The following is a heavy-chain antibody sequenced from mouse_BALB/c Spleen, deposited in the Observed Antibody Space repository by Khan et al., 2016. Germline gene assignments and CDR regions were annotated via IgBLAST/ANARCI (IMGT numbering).Heavy chain of an antibody. J-gene: IGHJ3*01. CDR3: ADALFVY. CDR1: GYTSANYW. CDR2: IYTGDGDT. V-gene: IGHV1-87*01. Sequence: QVQLQQSGAELARPGASVRLSCKASGYTSANYWMQWVKQRPGQGLEWIGSIYTGDGDTRYSQKFKDKATLTADKSSSSAYMHLRSVASEYSAVYYGADALFVYWGQGTLVTVSA.